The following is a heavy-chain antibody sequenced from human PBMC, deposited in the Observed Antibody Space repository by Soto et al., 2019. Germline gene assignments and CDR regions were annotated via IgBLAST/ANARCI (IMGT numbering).Heavy chain of an antibody. CDR1: GGTFSSYA. D-gene: IGHD6-19*01. J-gene: IGHJ4*02. V-gene: IGHV1-69*13. Sequence: GASVKVSCKASGGTFSSYATSWVRQAPGQGLEWMGGIIPIFGTANYAQKFQGRVTITADESTSTAYMEPSSLRSEDTAVYYCASRIAVAGTELGPYDYWGQGTLVTVSS. CDR3: ASRIAVAGTELGPYDY. CDR2: IIPIFGTA.